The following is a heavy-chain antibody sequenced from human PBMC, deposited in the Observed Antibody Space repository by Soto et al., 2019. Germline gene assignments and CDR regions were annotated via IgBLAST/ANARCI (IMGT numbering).Heavy chain of an antibody. D-gene: IGHD4-17*01. CDR3: ARLTTVRYFDS. CDR1: DDSIRSDYF. V-gene: IGHV4-38-2*01. J-gene: IGHJ4*02. Sequence: SETLSLTCSIFDDSIRSDYFWGWIRQPPGKGLEWIGSIYHTGATYYNPSLQSRVTISVDTSKNQFSLGVTSIAAADTALYYCARLTTVRYFDSWGQGTLVTVCS. CDR2: IYHTGAT.